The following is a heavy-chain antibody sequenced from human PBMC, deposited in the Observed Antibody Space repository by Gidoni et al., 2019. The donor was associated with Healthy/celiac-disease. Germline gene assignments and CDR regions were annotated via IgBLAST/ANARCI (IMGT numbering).Heavy chain of an antibody. CDR3: ASPGLDSSGYYSPPFDY. Sequence: QLQLQESGPGLVKPSETLSLTCTVSGCSISSSSYYWGWIRQPPGKGLEWIGSIYYSGSTYYNPSLKSRVTISVDTSKNQFSLKLSSVTAADTAVYYCASPGLDSSGYYSPPFDYWGQGTLVTVSS. J-gene: IGHJ4*02. CDR1: GCSISSSSYY. V-gene: IGHV4-39*01. CDR2: IYYSGST. D-gene: IGHD3-22*01.